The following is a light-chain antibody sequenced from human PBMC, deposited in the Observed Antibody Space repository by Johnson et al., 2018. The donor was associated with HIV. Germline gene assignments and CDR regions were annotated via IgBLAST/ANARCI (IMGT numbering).Light chain of an antibody. V-gene: IGLV1-51*01. CDR3: GTWDSSLRAYNYV. CDR2: DNN. J-gene: IGLJ1*01. CDR1: SSNIESDY. Sequence: QSVLTQPPSVSAAPGQKVDISCSGSSSNIESDYVSWYQQLPGTAPKLLIYDNNKRPSGIPDRFSGSKSGTSATLGIPGLKTGDEADYYCGTWDSSLRAYNYVFGSGTKVTVL.